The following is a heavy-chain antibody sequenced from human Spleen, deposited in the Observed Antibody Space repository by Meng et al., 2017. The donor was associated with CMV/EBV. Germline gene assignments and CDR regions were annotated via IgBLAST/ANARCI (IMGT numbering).Heavy chain of an antibody. CDR1: GGSISSYY. CDR3: ARDGIRSDYYGSGRYYEVPYYGMDV. J-gene: IGHJ6*02. V-gene: IGHV4-59*12. D-gene: IGHD3-10*01. CDR2: IYYSGST. Sequence: GSLRLSCTVSGGSISSYYWSWIRQPPGKGLEWIGYIYYSGSTNYNPSLKSRVTISVDTSKNQFSLKLTSVTAADTAVYYCARDGIRSDYYGSGRYYEVPYYGMDVWGQGTTVTVSS.